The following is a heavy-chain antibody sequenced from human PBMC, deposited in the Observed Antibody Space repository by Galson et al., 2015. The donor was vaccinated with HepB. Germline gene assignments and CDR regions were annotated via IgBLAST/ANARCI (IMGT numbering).Heavy chain of an antibody. CDR1: GFTFSSYS. V-gene: IGHV3-48*01. Sequence: SLRLSCAASGFTFSSYSMNWVRQAPGKGLEWVSYISSSSSTIYYADSVKGRFTISRDNAKNSLYLQMNSLRGEDTAVYYCARDWHYGDARINWFDPWGQGTLVTVSS. CDR2: ISSSSSTI. CDR3: ARDWHYGDARINWFDP. D-gene: IGHD4-17*01. J-gene: IGHJ5*02.